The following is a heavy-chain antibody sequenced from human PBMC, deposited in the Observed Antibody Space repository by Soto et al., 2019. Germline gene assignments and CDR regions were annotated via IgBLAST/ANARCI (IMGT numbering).Heavy chain of an antibody. J-gene: IGHJ6*02. CDR1: GYTFTSYG. Sequence: WASVKVSCKASGYTFTSYGISWVRQAPGQGLEWMGWISAYNGNTNYVQKLQGRVTMTTDTSTSTAYMELRSLRSDDTAVYYCARDQYYDFWSGPYYYYGMDVWGQGTTVTVSS. CDR3: ARDQYYDFWSGPYYYYGMDV. D-gene: IGHD3-3*01. V-gene: IGHV1-18*01. CDR2: ISAYNGNT.